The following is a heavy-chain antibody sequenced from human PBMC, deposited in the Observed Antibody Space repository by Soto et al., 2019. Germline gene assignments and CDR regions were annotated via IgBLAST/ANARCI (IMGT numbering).Heavy chain of an antibody. J-gene: IGHJ6*02. CDR2: INPNSGGT. V-gene: IGHV1-2*04. Sequence: GASVKVSCKASGYTFTGYYMHWVLQAPGQGLEWMGWINPNSGGTNYAQKFQGWVTMTRDTSISTAYMELSRLRSDDTAVYYCARTSVSYYYGMDVWGQGTTVTVSS. CDR3: ARTSVSYYYGMDV. CDR1: GYTFTGYY.